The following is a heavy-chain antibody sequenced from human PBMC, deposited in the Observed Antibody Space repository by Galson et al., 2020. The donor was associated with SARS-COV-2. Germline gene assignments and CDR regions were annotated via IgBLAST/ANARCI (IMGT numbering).Heavy chain of an antibody. V-gene: IGHV4-30-4*07. Sequence: SQTLSLTCAVSGGSISSGGYSWSWIRQPPGKGLEWIGYIYYSGSTYYNPSLKSRVTISVDTSKNQFSLKLSSVTAADTAVYYCARVGADIVATMAGRYDAFDIWGQGTMVTVSS. J-gene: IGHJ3*02. CDR2: IYYSGST. D-gene: IGHD5-12*01. CDR3: ARVGADIVATMAGRYDAFDI. CDR1: GGSISSGGYS.